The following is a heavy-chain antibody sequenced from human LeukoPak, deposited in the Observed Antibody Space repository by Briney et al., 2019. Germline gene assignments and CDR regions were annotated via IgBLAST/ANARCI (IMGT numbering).Heavy chain of an antibody. CDR1: GFTFSSHE. CDR3: GRYLNY. D-gene: IGHD3-10*01. CDR2: ITTSGSKT. J-gene: IGHJ4*02. Sequence: GGSLRLSCAASGFTFSSHEMNWVRQAPGKGLEWISHITTSGSKTYYADSVKGRFTISRDNAQSSLSLQMNSLRAEHTAVSYCGRYLNYWGQGTLVTVSS. V-gene: IGHV3-48*03.